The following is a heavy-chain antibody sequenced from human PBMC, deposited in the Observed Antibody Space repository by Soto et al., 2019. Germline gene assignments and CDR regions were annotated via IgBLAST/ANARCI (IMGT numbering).Heavy chain of an antibody. J-gene: IGHJ5*02. Sequence: ASVKVSCKASGYTFTSYAMHWVRQAPGQRLEWMGWINAGNGNTKYSQKFQGRVTITRDTSASTAYMELSSLRSEDTAVYYCARDLTGTTSGWFDPCGQGTLVTVSP. CDR2: INAGNGNT. CDR3: ARDLTGTTSGWFDP. V-gene: IGHV1-3*01. CDR1: GYTFTSYA. D-gene: IGHD1-7*01.